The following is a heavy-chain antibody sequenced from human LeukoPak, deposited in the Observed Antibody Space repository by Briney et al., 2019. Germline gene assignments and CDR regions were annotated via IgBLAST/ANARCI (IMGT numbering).Heavy chain of an antibody. J-gene: IGHJ3*02. CDR3: ARHRLKWELRSAFDI. D-gene: IGHD1-26*01. Sequence: SETLSLTCTVSGYSISSGYYWGWIRQSPGKGLEWIGYIYYSGTTNYNPSLKSRVTMSVDTSKSQFSLKLSSMAAADTALYYCARHRLKWELRSAFDIWGQGTMVTVSS. CDR2: IYYSGTT. V-gene: IGHV4-38-2*02. CDR1: GYSISSGYY.